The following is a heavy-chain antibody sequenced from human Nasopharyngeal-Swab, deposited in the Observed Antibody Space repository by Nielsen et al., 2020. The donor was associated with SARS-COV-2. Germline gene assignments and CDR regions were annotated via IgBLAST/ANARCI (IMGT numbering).Heavy chain of an antibody. CDR2: IYYSGST. D-gene: IGHD5-24*01. CDR1: GGSISSSSYY. J-gene: IGHJ5*02. V-gene: IGHV4-39*01. Sequence: SETLSLTCTVSGGSISSSSYYWGWIRQPPGKGLEWIGSIYYSGSTYYNPSLKSRVTISVDTSKNPFSLKLSSVTAADTAVYYCARHERRWLQLRISWFDPWGQGTLVTVSS. CDR3: ARHERRWLQLRISWFDP.